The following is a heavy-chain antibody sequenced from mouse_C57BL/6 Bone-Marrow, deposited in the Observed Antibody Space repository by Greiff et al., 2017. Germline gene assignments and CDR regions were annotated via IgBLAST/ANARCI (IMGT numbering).Heavy chain of an antibody. V-gene: IGHV1-63*01. J-gene: IGHJ4*01. D-gene: IGHD1-1*01. CDR1: GYTFTNYW. CDR3: ARSGGGRYAMDY. CDR2: IYPGGGYT. Sequence: VMLVESGAELVRPGTSVKMSCKASGYTFTNYWIGWAKQRPGHGLEWIGDIYPGGGYTNYNEKFKGKATLTADKSSSTAYMQFSSLTSEDSAIYYCARSGGGRYAMDYWGQGTSVTVSS.